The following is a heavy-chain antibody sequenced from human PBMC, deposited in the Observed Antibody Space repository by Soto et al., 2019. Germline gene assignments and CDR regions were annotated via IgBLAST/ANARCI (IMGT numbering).Heavy chain of an antibody. J-gene: IGHJ4*02. D-gene: IGHD6-19*01. Sequence: ASVKVSCKASGYTFTSYAMHWVRQAPGQRLERMGWINAGNGNTKYSQKFQGRVTISRDNSKNTLYLQMNSLRVEDTAMYYCAKNPGYNSGWYSIDYWGQGTLGTVSS. CDR2: INAGNGNT. CDR1: GYTFTSYA. CDR3: AKNPGYNSGWYSIDY. V-gene: IGHV1-3*01.